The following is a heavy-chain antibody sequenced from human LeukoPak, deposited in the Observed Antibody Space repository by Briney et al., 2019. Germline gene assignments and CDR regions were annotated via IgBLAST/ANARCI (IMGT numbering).Heavy chain of an antibody. V-gene: IGHV4-59*08. CDR2: IYYSGST. Sequence: TSETLSLTCTVSGGSISSYYWSWIRQPPGKGLECIGYIYYSGSTNYSPSLKCRVTISADTSKNQFSLKLSSVTAADTAVYFCARRDPDYGDAFDIWGQGTMVTVSS. CDR1: GGSISSYY. CDR3: ARRDPDYGDAFDI. J-gene: IGHJ3*02. D-gene: IGHD4-17*01.